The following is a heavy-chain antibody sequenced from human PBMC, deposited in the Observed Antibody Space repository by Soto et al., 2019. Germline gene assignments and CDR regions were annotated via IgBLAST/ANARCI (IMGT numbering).Heavy chain of an antibody. J-gene: IGHJ4*02. D-gene: IGHD6-19*01. CDR3: AKGGRQWLVTSDFNY. Sequence: GGSLRLSCAASGFTFSDYAMHWVRQAPGKGLEWVAVVSHDGRNTHYADSVKGRFTISRDSSKNTVSLEMTSLGAEGTAVYYCAKGGRQWLVTSDFNYWGQGALVTVSS. CDR2: VSHDGRNT. CDR1: GFTFSDYA. V-gene: IGHV3-30*18.